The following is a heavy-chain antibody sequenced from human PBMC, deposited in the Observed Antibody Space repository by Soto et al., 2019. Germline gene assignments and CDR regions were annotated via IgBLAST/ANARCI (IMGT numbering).Heavy chain of an antibody. Sequence: SETLSLTCTVSGGSINTYYWSWIRQPPGNGLEWIGYIYYTGTTNYNPSLKSRVTISVDTSKSQFSLKLSSVTAADTAVYYCARVLYYDILTGYSYRHYWGQGTLVTVSS. CDR1: GGSINTYY. CDR3: ARVLYYDILTGYSYRHY. V-gene: IGHV4-59*12. J-gene: IGHJ4*02. CDR2: IYYTGTT. D-gene: IGHD3-9*01.